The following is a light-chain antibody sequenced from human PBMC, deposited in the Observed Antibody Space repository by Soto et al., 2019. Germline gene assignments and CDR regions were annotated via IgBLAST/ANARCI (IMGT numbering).Light chain of an antibody. CDR3: QQYNNWPPIT. J-gene: IGKJ5*01. CDR2: SAS. CDR1: QSVSSSY. V-gene: IGKV3-15*01. Sequence: EIVLTQSPGTLSLSPGERAPLSCRARQSVSSSYLAWYQQKPGQAPRLLIYSASRGATGFPARFSGSGSGTDFTLTISSLQSEDFAVYYCQQYNNWPPITFGQGTRLEIK.